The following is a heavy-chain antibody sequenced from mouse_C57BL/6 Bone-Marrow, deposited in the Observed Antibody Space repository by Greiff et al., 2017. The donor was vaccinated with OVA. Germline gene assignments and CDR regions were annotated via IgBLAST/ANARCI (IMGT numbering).Heavy chain of an antibody. J-gene: IGHJ3*01. V-gene: IGHV1-55*01. D-gene: IGHD2-3*01. CDR2: IYPGSGST. CDR1: GYTFTSYW. CDR3: AKGGYYVAY. Sequence: QVHVKQPGAELVKPGASVKMSCKASGYTFTSYWITWVKQRPGQGLEWIGDIYPGSGSTNYNEKFKSKATLTVDTSSSTAYMQLSSLTSEDSAVYYCAKGGYYVAYWGQGTLVTVSA.